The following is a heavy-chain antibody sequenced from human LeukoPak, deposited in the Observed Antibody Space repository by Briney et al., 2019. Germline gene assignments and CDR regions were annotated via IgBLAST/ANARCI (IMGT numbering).Heavy chain of an antibody. J-gene: IGHJ4*02. V-gene: IGHV3-64D*06. Sequence: GGSLRLSCSASGFTFKKYAMHWVRQAPGKGLEYVSAINSNGGRTYYADSVKGRFTISRDNSKNTLFLQMSSLRVEDTAVHYCVKDLYYDNSGYYSGAFDYWGQGTLVTVSS. CDR3: VKDLYYDNSGYYSGAFDY. CDR2: INSNGGRT. CDR1: GFTFKKYA. D-gene: IGHD3-22*01.